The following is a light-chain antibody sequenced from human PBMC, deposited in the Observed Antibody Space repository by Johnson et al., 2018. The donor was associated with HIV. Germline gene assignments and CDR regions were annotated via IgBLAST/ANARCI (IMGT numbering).Light chain of an antibody. CDR3: GTWDTSLRTGF. J-gene: IGLJ1*01. Sequence: QSVLTQPPSLSAAPGQRVSISCSGNSSNIENYFVSWYQQLPGAAPRLLIYEDNKRPSGIPDRFSGSKSGSSATLGITGLQTGDEADYYCGTWDTSLRTGFFGTGTKVTVL. V-gene: IGLV1-51*02. CDR1: SSNIENYF. CDR2: EDN.